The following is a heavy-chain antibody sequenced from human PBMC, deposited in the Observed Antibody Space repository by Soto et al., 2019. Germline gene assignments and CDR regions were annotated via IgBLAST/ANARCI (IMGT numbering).Heavy chain of an antibody. V-gene: IGHV1-3*01. D-gene: IGHD3-10*01. Sequence: ASVKVSCKVSGDTFTDYHMHCVQQAPGQGLEWMGWINPASGKTKYSQKFQGRVTITRDTSASTAYMELSSLTSEDTALYYCARDLWLGESFRYYFDYWAQGTLVTVSS. CDR2: INPASGKT. J-gene: IGHJ4*01. CDR3: ARDLWLGESFRYYFDY. CDR1: GDTFTDYH.